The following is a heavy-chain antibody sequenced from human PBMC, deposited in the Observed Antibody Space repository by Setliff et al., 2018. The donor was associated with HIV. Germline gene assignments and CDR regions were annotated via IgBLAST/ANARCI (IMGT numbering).Heavy chain of an antibody. CDR3: AHRSGDSSGREFDP. D-gene: IGHD3-22*01. Sequence: SGPTLVNPTQTLTLTCTLSGFSLSTSGVGVGWIRQPPGKALEWLGIIYWNDYKRYSPSLKNRLTITKDTSKNQVVLTMTKMDPVDTATYYCAHRSGDSSGREFDPWGQGTLVTVSS. J-gene: IGHJ5*02. V-gene: IGHV2-5*01. CDR1: GFSLSTSGVG. CDR2: IYWNDYK.